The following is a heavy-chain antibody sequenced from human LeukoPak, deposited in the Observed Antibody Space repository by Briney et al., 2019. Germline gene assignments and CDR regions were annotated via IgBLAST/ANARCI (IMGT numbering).Heavy chain of an antibody. Sequence: PGTSLRLSCAASGFTFRTYGMHWVRQAPGKGLEWVSYISSSGSTIYYADSVKGRFTISRDNAKNSLYLQMNSLRAEDTAVYYCAELGITMIGGVWGKGTTVTISS. V-gene: IGHV3-48*04. D-gene: IGHD3-10*02. CDR1: GFTFRTYG. J-gene: IGHJ6*04. CDR3: AELGITMIGGV. CDR2: ISSSGSTI.